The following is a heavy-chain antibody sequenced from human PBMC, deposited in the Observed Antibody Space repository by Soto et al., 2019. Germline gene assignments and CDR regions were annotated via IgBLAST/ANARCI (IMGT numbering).Heavy chain of an antibody. CDR2: IWYDGSNK. J-gene: IGHJ6*02. V-gene: IGHV3-33*01. CDR1: GFTFSSYG. Sequence: GGSLRLSCAASGFTFSSYGMHWVRQAPGKGLEWVAVIWYDGSNKYYADSVKGRFTISRDNSKNTLYLQMNSLRAEDTAVYYCARGGIVVVPAALQTIYYGMDVWGQGTTVTVSS. CDR3: ARGGIVVVPAALQTIYYGMDV. D-gene: IGHD2-2*01.